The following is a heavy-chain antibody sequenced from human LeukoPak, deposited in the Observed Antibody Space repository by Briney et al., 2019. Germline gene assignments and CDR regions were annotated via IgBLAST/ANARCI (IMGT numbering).Heavy chain of an antibody. V-gene: IGHV3-7*01. CDR3: ARDHGDTAMVSDY. Sequence: GGSLRLCCATSEFTFSSYSISWVRQDPGKGLKWVANIEQDGSEKYYVDSVKGRFTISRDNAKNSLYLQMNSLRAEDTAVYYCARDHGDTAMVSDYWGQGTLVTVSS. CDR1: EFTFSSYS. J-gene: IGHJ4*02. CDR2: IEQDGSEK. D-gene: IGHD5-18*01.